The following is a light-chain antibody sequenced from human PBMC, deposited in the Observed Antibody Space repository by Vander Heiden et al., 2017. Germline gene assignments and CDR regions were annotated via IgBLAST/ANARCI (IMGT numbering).Light chain of an antibody. J-gene: IGLJ3*02. CDR2: RNT. CDR3: AAWDDSRNGWV. V-gene: IGLV1-44*01. CDR1: SSNIGTKT. Sequence: QSVLTPPPSASGTPGQRVTIPCSGSSSNIGTKTVNWYQQLPGTAPKILIYRNTPRPSGVPDRFSGSKSGTSASVAISWLQAEEEATYYCAAWDDSRNGWVFGGGTKLTVL.